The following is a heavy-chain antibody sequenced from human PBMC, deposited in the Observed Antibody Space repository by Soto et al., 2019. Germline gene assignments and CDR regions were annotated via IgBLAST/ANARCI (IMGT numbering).Heavy chain of an antibody. CDR1: GFTFSSYW. CDR3: ARVKTCSSTSCPRGYYCYYGMDV. V-gene: IGHV3-74*01. CDR2: INSDGSST. Sequence: GGSLRLSCAASGFTFSSYWMHWVRQAPGKGLVWVSRINSDGSSTSYADSVKGRFTISRDNAKNTLYLQMNSLRAEDTAVYYCARVKTCSSTSCPRGYYCYYGMDVWGQGTTVTVSS. J-gene: IGHJ6*02. D-gene: IGHD2-2*01.